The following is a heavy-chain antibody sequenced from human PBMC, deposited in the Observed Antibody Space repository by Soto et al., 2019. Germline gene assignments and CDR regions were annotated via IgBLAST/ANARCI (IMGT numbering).Heavy chain of an antibody. J-gene: IGHJ4*02. CDR3: ARVRAYNYDARDS. CDR1: GASLTNPRYS. CDR2: IFSIVTP. Sequence: SQTLSLTCNVAGASLTNPRYSCDRIRQPPGKGLYVVGSIFSIVTPDYKPSLNSRIALSVDTPENQFSLRLTSVTAEDTAVYVCARVRAYNYDARDSWGQG. V-gene: IGHV4-39*01. D-gene: IGHD5-18*01.